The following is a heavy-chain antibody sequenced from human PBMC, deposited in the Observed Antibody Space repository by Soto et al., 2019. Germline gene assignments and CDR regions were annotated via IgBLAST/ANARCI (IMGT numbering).Heavy chain of an antibody. CDR3: ARNIRGATNAIDI. D-gene: IGHD1-26*01. Sequence: SETLSLTCTVSGGSISSYDWSWLRQPPGKGLEWIGYIYYSGSTSYNPSLKSRVTISVDTSKNQFSLKLSSVTAADTAVYYCARNIRGATNAIDIWGQGTMVTVS. CDR1: GGSISSYD. J-gene: IGHJ3*02. V-gene: IGHV4-59*08. CDR2: IYYSGST.